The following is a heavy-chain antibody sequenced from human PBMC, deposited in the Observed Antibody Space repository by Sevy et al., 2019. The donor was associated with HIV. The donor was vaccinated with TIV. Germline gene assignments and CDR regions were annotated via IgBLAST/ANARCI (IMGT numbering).Heavy chain of an antibody. J-gene: IGHJ6*02. Sequence: GGSLRLSCAASRFTSSSYWMSWVRQAPGKGLEWVANINQDGSEKYHLDSVKGRFTISRDNAKNSLYLQMNSLRAEDSSVYFCARVSSIYYDRGYFYAMDVWGQGTTVTVSS. V-gene: IGHV3-7*01. CDR2: INQDGSEK. CDR3: ARVSSIYYDRGYFYAMDV. CDR1: RFTSSSYW. D-gene: IGHD3-22*01.